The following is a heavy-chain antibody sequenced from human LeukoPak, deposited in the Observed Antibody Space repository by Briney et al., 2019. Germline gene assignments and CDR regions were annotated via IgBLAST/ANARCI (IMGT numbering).Heavy chain of an antibody. D-gene: IGHD2-8*02. CDR3: ARATGTRVGAFDI. CDR1: GFTFSSYA. Sequence: GGSLRLSCAASGFTFSSYAMHWVRQAPGKGLEWVSSISSSSSYIYYADSVKGRFTISRDNAKNSLYLQMNSLRAEDTAVYYCARATGTRVGAFDIWGQGTMVTVSS. V-gene: IGHV3-21*01. CDR2: ISSSSSYI. J-gene: IGHJ3*02.